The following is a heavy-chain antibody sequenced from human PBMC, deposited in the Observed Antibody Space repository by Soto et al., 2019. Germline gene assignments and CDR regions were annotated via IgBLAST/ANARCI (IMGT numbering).Heavy chain of an antibody. CDR1: GFTFSPYA. D-gene: IGHD2-2*01. CDR2: ISYDGNNK. CDR3: ARARLDTPALDY. Sequence: QVQLVESGGGVVQPGRSLRLSCAASGFTFSPYAMHWVRQAPGKGLEWVAVISYDGNNKNYADSVKGLLAISRDNSRKALYLQMNSMRAEDTAVYYCARARLDTPALDYWGQGTLVTVSS. V-gene: IGHV3-30*09. J-gene: IGHJ4*02.